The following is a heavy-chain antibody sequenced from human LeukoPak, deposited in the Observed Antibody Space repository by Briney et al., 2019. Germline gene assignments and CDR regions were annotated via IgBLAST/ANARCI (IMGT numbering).Heavy chain of an antibody. CDR2: IYYSGST. Sequence: PSETLSLTCTVSGGSISSSSYYWGWIRQPPGKGLEWIGSIYYSGSTYYNPSLKSRVTISVDTSKNQFSLKLSSVTAADTAVYYCAREGSSGWYRPLDYWGQGTLVTVSS. D-gene: IGHD6-19*01. V-gene: IGHV4-39*07. CDR3: AREGSSGWYRPLDY. J-gene: IGHJ4*02. CDR1: GGSISSSSYY.